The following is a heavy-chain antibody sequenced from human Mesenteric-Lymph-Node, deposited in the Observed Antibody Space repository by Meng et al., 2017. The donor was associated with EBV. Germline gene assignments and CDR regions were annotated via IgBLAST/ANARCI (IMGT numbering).Heavy chain of an antibody. V-gene: IGHV3-30-3*01. CDR1: GFSFSAYS. CDR3: AREKNSGWYQIGY. Sequence: QGQLGESGGGVVQPGTSLSLSCAASGFSFSAYSMHWVRQAPGKGLEWVAVIWYDGSNKYYADSVKGRFTISRDSSKNTLYLQMNSLRAEDTAMYYCAREKNSGWYQIGYWGQGTLVTAPQ. J-gene: IGHJ4*02. CDR2: IWYDGSNK. D-gene: IGHD6-19*01.